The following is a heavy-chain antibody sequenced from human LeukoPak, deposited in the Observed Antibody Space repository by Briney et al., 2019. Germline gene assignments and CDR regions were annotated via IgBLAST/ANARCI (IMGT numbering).Heavy chain of an antibody. J-gene: IGHJ4*02. CDR2: ISWDGGST. D-gene: IGHD5-24*01. CDR3: AKGFGGDGYNGDHFDY. CDR1: GFTFDDYT. V-gene: IGHV3-43*01. Sequence: WGSLRLSCAASGFTFDDYTMHWVRQAPGKGLEWVSLISWDGGSTYYADSVKGRFTISRDNSKNSLYLQMNSLRTEDTALYYCAKGFGGDGYNGDHFDYWGQGTLVTVSS.